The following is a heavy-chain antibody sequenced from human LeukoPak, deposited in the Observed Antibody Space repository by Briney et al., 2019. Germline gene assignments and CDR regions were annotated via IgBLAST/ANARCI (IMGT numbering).Heavy chain of an antibody. CDR2: IKSDGSMT. CDR3: ASQVVGAAFDP. Sequence: PGGSLRLSCVASGFTISGYWMHWVRQPPGKGLVWVSRIKSDGSMTNYADSVKGRFTISRDNAKNTLYLQMNSLRAEDTAVYYCASQVVGAAFDPWGQGTLVTVSS. J-gene: IGHJ5*02. CDR1: GFTISGYW. D-gene: IGHD2-15*01. V-gene: IGHV3-74*01.